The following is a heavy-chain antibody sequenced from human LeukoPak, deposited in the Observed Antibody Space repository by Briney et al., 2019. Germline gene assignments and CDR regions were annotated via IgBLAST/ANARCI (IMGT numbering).Heavy chain of an antibody. J-gene: IGHJ3*02. CDR2: ISYDGSNK. CDR3: AREAPAHAFDI. CDR1: GFTFSSYA. Sequence: VGSLRLSCAAFGFTFSSYAMHWVRQAPGKGLEWGAVISYDGSNKYYADSVKGRFTISRDNSKNTLYLQMNSLRAEDTAMYYCAREAPAHAFDIWGQGTMVTVSS. V-gene: IGHV3-30-3*01.